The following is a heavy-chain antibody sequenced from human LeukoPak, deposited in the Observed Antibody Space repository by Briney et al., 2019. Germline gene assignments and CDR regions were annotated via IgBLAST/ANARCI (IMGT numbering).Heavy chain of an antibody. CDR1: GGTFSSYA. J-gene: IGHJ6*03. V-gene: IGHV1-69*13. CDR2: IIPIFGTA. CDR3: ARGDYYGSGSYYPSHYYYYYMDV. Sequence: SVKVSCKASGGTFSSYAISWVRQAPGQGLEWMGGIIPIFGTANYAQKFQGRVTITADESTSTAYMELSSLRSEDTAVYYCARGDYYGSGSYYPSHYYYYYMDVWGKGTTVTISS. D-gene: IGHD3-10*01.